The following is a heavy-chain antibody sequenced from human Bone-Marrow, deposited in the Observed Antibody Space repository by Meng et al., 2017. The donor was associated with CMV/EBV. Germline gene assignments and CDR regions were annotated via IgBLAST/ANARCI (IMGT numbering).Heavy chain of an antibody. J-gene: IGHJ4*02. CDR2: IIPIFGTA. CDR3: ARGGKGLGIAVAGLDY. V-gene: IGHV1-69*05. D-gene: IGHD6-19*01. CDR1: GGTFSSYA. Sequence: SVKVSCKASGGTFSSYAISWVRQAPGQGLEWMGGIIPIFGTANYAQKFQGRVTMTRDTSISTAYMELSRLRSDDTAVYYCARGGKGLGIAVAGLDYWGQGTLVTVSS.